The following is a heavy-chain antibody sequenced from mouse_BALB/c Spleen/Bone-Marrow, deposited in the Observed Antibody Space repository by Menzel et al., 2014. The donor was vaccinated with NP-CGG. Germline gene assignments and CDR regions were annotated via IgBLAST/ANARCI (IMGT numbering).Heavy chain of an antibody. D-gene: IGHD3-1*01. CDR3: ARQGSSGFYAMDY. J-gene: IGHJ4*01. CDR1: GYTFTSYY. V-gene: IGHV1S56*01. CDR2: IYPGNVNT. Sequence: QVQLKESGPELVKPGASVRISCKASGYTFTSYYIHWVKQRPGQGLEWIGWIYPGNVNTKYNEKFKGKATLTADKSSSTAYMQLSGLTSEDSAVYFCARQGSSGFYAMDYWGQGTSVTVSS.